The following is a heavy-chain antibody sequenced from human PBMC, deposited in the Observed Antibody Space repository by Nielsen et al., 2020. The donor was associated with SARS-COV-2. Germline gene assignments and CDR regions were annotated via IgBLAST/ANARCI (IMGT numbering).Heavy chain of an antibody. CDR3: ASSSGYDPDSHYYYNMDV. V-gene: IGHV4-39*07. CDR1: GGSISSGGYY. CDR2: INHSGST. Sequence: SETLSLTCTVSGGSISSGGYYWSWIRQPPGKGLEWIGEINHSGSTNYKSSLKSRVSISVDTSKNQFYLKLSSVTAADTAVYYCASSSGYDPDSHYYYNMDVWGKGTMVTVSS. J-gene: IGHJ6*03. D-gene: IGHD5-12*01.